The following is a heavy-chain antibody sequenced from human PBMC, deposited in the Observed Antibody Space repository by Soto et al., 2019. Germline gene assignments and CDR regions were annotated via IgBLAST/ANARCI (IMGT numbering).Heavy chain of an antibody. CDR1: GFTFSSYG. V-gene: IGHV3-30*18. J-gene: IGHJ4*02. Sequence: QVQLVEPGGGVVQPGRSLRLSCAASGFTFSSYGMHWVRQAPGKGLEWVAVISYDGSNKYYADSVKGRFTISRDNSKNTLYLQMNSLRAEDTAVYYCAKEKETAMVTAIDYWGQGTLVTVSS. D-gene: IGHD5-18*01. CDR3: AKEKETAMVTAIDY. CDR2: ISYDGSNK.